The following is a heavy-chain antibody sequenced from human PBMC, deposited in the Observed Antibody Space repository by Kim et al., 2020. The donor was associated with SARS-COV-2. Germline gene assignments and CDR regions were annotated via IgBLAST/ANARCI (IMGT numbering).Heavy chain of an antibody. D-gene: IGHD2-21*01. CDR3: SRQGYLSGLDY. Sequence: GGSLILSCAASGFTVSTNYLTWVRQAPGRGLEWVSSIYKNGTTYNSDSVKDRFSISRDNSKNTVFLQMNSLRADDTAVFYCSRQGYLSGLDYWGQGALVT. V-gene: IGHV3-53*01. CDR1: GFTVSTNY. CDR2: IYKNGTT. J-gene: IGHJ4*02.